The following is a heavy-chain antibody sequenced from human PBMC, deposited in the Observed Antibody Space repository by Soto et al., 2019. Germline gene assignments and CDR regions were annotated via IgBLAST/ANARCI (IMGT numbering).Heavy chain of an antibody. D-gene: IGHD2-21*02. CDR3: AKDPAKHIVVVTATAIDY. Sequence: LRLSCAASGFTFSSYAMSWVRQAPGKGLEWVSAISGSGGSTYYADSVKGRFTISRDNSKNTLYLQMNSLRAEDTAVYYCAKDPAKHIVVVTATAIDYWGQGTLVTVSS. CDR1: GFTFSSYA. J-gene: IGHJ4*02. CDR2: ISGSGGST. V-gene: IGHV3-23*01.